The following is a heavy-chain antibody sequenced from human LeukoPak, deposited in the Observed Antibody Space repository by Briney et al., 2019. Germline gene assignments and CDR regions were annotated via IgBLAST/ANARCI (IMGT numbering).Heavy chain of an antibody. J-gene: IGHJ6*02. D-gene: IGHD1-26*01. CDR3: ARTIPGGSPDYYYGMDV. CDR1: GGSINGYY. V-gene: IGHV4-59*01. Sequence: SETLSLTCTVSGGSINGYYWTWIRQSPGKGLEWIGYVYYSGSSNYNPSLKSRVTISADTSKNQFSLKLSSVTAADTAVYYCARTIPGGSPDYYYGMDVWGQGTTVTVSS. CDR2: VYYSGSS.